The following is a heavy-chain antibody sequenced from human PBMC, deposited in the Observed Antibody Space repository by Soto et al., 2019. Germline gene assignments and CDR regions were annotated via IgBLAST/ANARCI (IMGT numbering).Heavy chain of an antibody. V-gene: IGHV4-61*01. CDR3: SRDNSGYFPTY. D-gene: IGHD3-22*01. J-gene: IGHJ4*02. CDR2: IYYNGNT. CDR1: GGSVNSANYY. Sequence: PSETLSLTCSVSGGSVNSANYYWSWMRQPPGKGLEWIGFIYYNGNTKYNPSPKSRVTISLDTSKNQFSLNLTSVTAADAAVYYCSRDNSGYFPTYWGQGTLVTVSS.